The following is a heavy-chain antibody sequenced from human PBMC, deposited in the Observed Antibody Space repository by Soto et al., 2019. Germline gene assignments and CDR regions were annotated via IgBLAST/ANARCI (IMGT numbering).Heavy chain of an antibody. D-gene: IGHD1-26*01. CDR2: ISGTGVST. CDR3: AKVGYHYYGMDV. J-gene: IGHJ6*02. CDR1: GFTFSSYA. V-gene: IGHV3-23*01. Sequence: EVQLLESGGGLVQPGGSLRLSCAASGFTFSSYAMSWVRQAPGKGLEWVSAISGTGVSTYYADSVKGRFTISRDSSKNTLYLHMNSLRAEDTAVYYCAKVGYHYYGMDVWGQGTTVTVSS.